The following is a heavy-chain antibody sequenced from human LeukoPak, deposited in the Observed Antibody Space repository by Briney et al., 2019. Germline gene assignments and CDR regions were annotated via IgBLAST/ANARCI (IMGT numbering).Heavy chain of an antibody. CDR1: GFTFSSSW. D-gene: IGHD6-19*01. V-gene: IGHV3-74*01. CDR3: ATLSSGWPLIDY. J-gene: IGHJ4*02. CDR2: INSDGSST. Sequence: GGSLRLSCAASGFTFSSSWMHWVRQAPGKGLVWVSRINSDGSSTSYADSVKGRFTISRDNAKNTLYLQMNSLRAEDTAVYYCATLSSGWPLIDYWGQGTLVTVSS.